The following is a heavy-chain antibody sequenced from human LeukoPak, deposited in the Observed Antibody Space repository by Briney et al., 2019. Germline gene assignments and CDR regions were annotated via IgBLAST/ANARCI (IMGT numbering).Heavy chain of an antibody. CDR1: GFTFSNYV. J-gene: IGHJ4*02. Sequence: GGSLRLSCAASGFTFSNYVMTWVRQAPGKGLEWVSAISGSGTSTYYADSVKGRFAISRDNSKNTLYLQMYSLRAEDTALYYCAKVLVTITGTTDFDYWGQGTLVTVSS. V-gene: IGHV3-23*01. CDR3: AKVLVTITGTTDFDY. D-gene: IGHD1-1*01. CDR2: ISGSGTST.